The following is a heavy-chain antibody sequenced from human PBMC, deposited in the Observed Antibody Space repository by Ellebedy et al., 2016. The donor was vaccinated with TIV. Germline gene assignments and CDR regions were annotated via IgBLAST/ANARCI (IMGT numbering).Heavy chain of an antibody. CDR3: ARRGNYLGDAFDM. D-gene: IGHD1-26*01. CDR2: IIGTGSTT. J-gene: IGHJ3*02. V-gene: IGHV3-48*02. CDR1: GFTFDMYS. Sequence: GESLKISXAASGFTFDMYSMNWVRQAAGKGLEWISFIIGTGSTTYYADSVRGRFTVSRDNAKNSLYLQMNSLRDEDTALYYCARRGNYLGDAFDMWGQGAVVIVSS.